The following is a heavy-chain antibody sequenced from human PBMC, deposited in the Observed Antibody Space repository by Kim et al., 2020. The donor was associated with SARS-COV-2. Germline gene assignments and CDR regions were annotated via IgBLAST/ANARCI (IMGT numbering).Heavy chain of an antibody. Sequence: RYSPSLKSRLTITKDTSKNQVVLTMTNMDPVDTATYYCAHPRIAADGFDPWGQGTLVTVSS. CDR3: AHPRIAADGFDP. V-gene: IGHV2-5*01. D-gene: IGHD6-13*01. J-gene: IGHJ5*02.